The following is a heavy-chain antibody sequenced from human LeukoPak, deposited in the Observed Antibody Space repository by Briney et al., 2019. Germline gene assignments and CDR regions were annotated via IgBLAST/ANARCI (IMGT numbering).Heavy chain of an antibody. CDR3: AKDGGGSLEWLPPMDV. V-gene: IGHV3-23*01. CDR1: GFTFSSHA. Sequence: GGSLRLSCAASGFTFSSHAMGWVRQAPGKGLEWVSSITGSGGSTYYGDSVKGRFPISRDNSKNTLYLQMNSLRAEDTALYYCAKDGGGSLEWLPPMDVWGQGTTVTVSS. D-gene: IGHD3-3*01. J-gene: IGHJ6*02. CDR2: ITGSGGST.